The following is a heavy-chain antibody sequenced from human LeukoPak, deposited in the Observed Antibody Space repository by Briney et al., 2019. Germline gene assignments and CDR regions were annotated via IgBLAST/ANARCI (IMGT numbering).Heavy chain of an antibody. CDR3: ARSDPRGGYNFWDLAYYFDY. D-gene: IGHD5-24*01. Sequence: MPSETLSLTCTVSGGSISSYYWSWIRQPAGKGLEWIGRIYTSGSTNYNPSLKSRVTMSVDTSKNQFSLKLSSVTAADTAVYYCARSDPRGGYNFWDLAYYFDYWGQGTLVTVSS. J-gene: IGHJ4*02. CDR1: GGSISSYY. V-gene: IGHV4-4*07. CDR2: IYTSGST.